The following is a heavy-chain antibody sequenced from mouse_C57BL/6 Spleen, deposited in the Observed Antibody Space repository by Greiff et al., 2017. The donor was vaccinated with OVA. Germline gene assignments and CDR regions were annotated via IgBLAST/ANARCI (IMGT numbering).Heavy chain of an antibody. CDR2: INPSTGGT. CDR1: GYSFTGYY. D-gene: IGHD1-1*01. CDR3: ARGHHYYGSSYYFDY. V-gene: IGHV1-42*01. J-gene: IGHJ2*01. Sequence: EVQLQQSGPELVKPGASVKISCKASGYSFTGYYMNWVKQSPEKSLEWIGEINPSTGGTTYNQKFKAKAILTVDKSSSTAYMQLKSLTSEDSAVYYCARGHHYYGSSYYFDYWGQGTTLTVSS.